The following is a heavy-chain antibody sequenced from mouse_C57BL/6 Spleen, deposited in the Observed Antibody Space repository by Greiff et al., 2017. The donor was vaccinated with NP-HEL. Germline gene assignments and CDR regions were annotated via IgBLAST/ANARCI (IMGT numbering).Heavy chain of an antibody. D-gene: IGHD1-1*01. CDR1: GYTFTSYG. CDR3: ARGGSATVVATDYFDY. V-gene: IGHV1-81*01. J-gene: IGHJ2*01. Sequence: VQLHQSGAELARPGASVKLSCKASGYTFTSYGLSWVKQRNGQGLEWIGEIYPRSGNTYYNEKLQGKATLTADKYSSTAYMELRSLTSEDSAVYFCARGGSATVVATDYFDYWGQGTTLTVSS. CDR2: IYPRSGNT.